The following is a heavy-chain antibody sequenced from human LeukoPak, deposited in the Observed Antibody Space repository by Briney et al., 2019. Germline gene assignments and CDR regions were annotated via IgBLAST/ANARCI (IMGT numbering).Heavy chain of an antibody. D-gene: IGHD5-18*01. J-gene: IGHJ4*02. CDR2: INPNSGGT. Sequence: GASVKVSCKASGYTFTGYYMHWVRQAPGQGLEWMGWINPNSGGTNYAQKFQGRVTMTRDTSISTAYMELSRLRSDDTAVYYCARHTGEYSFGYRHFVYWGQGTVVTVSS. CDR1: GYTFTGYY. CDR3: ARHTGEYSFGYRHFVY. V-gene: IGHV1-2*02.